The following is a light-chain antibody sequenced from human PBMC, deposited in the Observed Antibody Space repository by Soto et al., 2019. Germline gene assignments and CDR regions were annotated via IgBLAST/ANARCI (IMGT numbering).Light chain of an antibody. Sequence: SALTQPPSLSAAPGQEVTISCSGSGSNVGYNSVSWYQQPPGTAPKLLIYDNYKRPSGIPDRFSGSKSGTSATLGITGLQTGDEADYFCGTWDSSLSGYVFGTGTKVTVL. J-gene: IGLJ1*01. CDR1: GSNVGYNS. CDR3: GTWDSSLSGYV. V-gene: IGLV1-51*01. CDR2: DNY.